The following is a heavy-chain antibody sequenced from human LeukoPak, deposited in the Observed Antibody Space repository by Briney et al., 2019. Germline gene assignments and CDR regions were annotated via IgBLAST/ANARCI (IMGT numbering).Heavy chain of an antibody. CDR1: GYIFTGYY. J-gene: IGHJ4*02. D-gene: IGHD2-2*01. CDR3: ARRCTSSWFDY. V-gene: IGHV1-2*02. Sequence: EASVKVSCKASGYIFTGYYMHWVRRAPGQGLGWMAWINTNTGVTNYAQNFQGRVTMTRDTSISTAYMELSRLRSNDTAVYYWARRCTSSWFDYWGQGTLVTVSS. CDR2: INTNTGVT.